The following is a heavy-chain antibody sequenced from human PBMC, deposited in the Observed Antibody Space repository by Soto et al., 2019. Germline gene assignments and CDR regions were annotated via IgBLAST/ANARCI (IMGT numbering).Heavy chain of an antibody. V-gene: IGHV6-1*01. D-gene: IGHD1-20*01. J-gene: IGHJ3*01. CDR1: GDSVSTEIDA. Sequence: SQTLSLTCAISGDSVSTEIDAWNWLRQSPSRGLEWLGRTFYRSLWFYEYATSMRGRIIIKPDTSKNQFSLRMDSVTPEDTAVYYCARGRYNAFDFWDQGTLVTVS. CDR3: ARGRYNAFDF. CDR2: TFYRSLWFY.